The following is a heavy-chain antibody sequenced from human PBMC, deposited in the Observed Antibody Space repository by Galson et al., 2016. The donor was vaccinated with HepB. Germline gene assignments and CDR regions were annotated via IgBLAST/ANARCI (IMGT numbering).Heavy chain of an antibody. CDR3: AKAGTYSNNKGWFDP. D-gene: IGHD6-13*01. J-gene: IGHJ5*02. Sequence: SLRLSCAASGFTFDAYAMHWVRQAPGKGLEWVSGISWNSGNVGYADSVKGRFTISRDNAKNSLYLQMNSPRAEDTAFYYCAKAGTYSNNKGWFDPWGQGTLVTVSS. CDR1: GFTFDAYA. V-gene: IGHV3-9*01. CDR2: ISWNSGNV.